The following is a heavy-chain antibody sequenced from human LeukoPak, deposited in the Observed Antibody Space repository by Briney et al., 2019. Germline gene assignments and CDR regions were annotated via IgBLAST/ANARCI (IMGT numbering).Heavy chain of an antibody. CDR2: IYSGGYT. CDR3: ARDYGSSGYYYGAIAY. V-gene: IGHV3-66*01. CDR1: GFTVSSNY. J-gene: IGHJ4*02. D-gene: IGHD3-22*01. Sequence: PGGSLRLSCAASGFTVSSNYMNWVRQAPGKGLEWVSVIYSGGYTYYADSVKGRFTISRDSSKNTLYLQMNSLRAEDTAVYFCARDYGSSGYYYGAIAYWGQGTLVTVSS.